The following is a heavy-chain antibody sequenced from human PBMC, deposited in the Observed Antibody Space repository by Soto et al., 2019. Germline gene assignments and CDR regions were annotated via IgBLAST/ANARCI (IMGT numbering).Heavy chain of an antibody. CDR3: ARHSGSYDFDY. V-gene: IGHV4-31*03. D-gene: IGHD1-26*01. Sequence: QVQLQESGPGLVKPSQTLSLTCTVSGGSISSGGYYWSWIRQHPGKGLEWIGYIYYTGSANYNPSLKSRITVSLDTSKNQFSLKLTSVTAADTAVYYCARHSGSYDFDYWGQGTLVTVSS. J-gene: IGHJ4*02. CDR1: GGSISSGGYY. CDR2: IYYTGSA.